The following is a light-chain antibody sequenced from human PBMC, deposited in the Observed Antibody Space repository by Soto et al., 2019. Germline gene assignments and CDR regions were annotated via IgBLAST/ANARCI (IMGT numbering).Light chain of an antibody. Sequence: DIQMTQSPSSLYASVGDRVTITCRASQGISSYLAWYQQKPGKVPKLLIFAASTLQSGVPSRFSGSGSGTDFTLTISSLQPEDVATYYCQRYNSAPQTFGQGTKVEIK. V-gene: IGKV1-27*01. CDR2: AAS. J-gene: IGKJ1*01. CDR1: QGISSY. CDR3: QRYNSAPQT.